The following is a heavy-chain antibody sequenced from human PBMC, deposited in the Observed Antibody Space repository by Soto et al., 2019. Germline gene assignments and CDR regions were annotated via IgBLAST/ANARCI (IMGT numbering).Heavy chain of an antibody. J-gene: IGHJ5*02. CDR1: GFTFSSYG. D-gene: IGHD1-26*01. Sequence: AGGSLRLSCAASGFTFSSYGMHWVRQAPGKGLEWVAVIWYDGSNKYYADSVKGRFTISRDNSKNTLYLQMNSLRAEDTAVYYCARDPYPTIVGAPGWFDPWGQGTLVTVSS. CDR3: ARDPYPTIVGAPGWFDP. CDR2: IWYDGSNK. V-gene: IGHV3-33*01.